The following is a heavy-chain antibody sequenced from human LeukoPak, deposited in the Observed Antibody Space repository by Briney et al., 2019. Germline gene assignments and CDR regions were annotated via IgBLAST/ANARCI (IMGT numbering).Heavy chain of an antibody. J-gene: IGHJ5*02. V-gene: IGHV3-30*02. CDR2: IRYDGSIK. Sequence: GGSLRLSCAASGFTFSSYGLHWVRQAPGKGPEWVAFIRYDGSIKYYADSVKGRFTISRDNSKNTLYLQMHSLRAEDTAVYYCAKPVQRGVYNWNYLGWFDPWGLGTLVTVSS. D-gene: IGHD1-7*01. CDR1: GFTFSSYG. CDR3: AKPVQRGVYNWNYLGWFDP.